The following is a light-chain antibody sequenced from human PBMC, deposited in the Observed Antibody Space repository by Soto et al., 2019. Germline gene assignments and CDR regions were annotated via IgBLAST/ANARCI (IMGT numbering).Light chain of an antibody. CDR1: TTDIDNYDS. V-gene: IGLV2-18*02. Sequence: QSALTQPPSVSGSPGQSVTLSCTATTTDIDNYDSVSWYHQAPGTAPKLIIYDVNNRASGALDRFSGSTSGNTASLTISGLQAEDETDYFCTSCTSNYDLIFGGGTKLTVL. J-gene: IGLJ2*01. CDR3: TSCTSNYDLI. CDR2: DVN.